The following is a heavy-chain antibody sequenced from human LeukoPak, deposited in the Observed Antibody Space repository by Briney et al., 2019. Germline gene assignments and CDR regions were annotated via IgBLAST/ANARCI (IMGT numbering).Heavy chain of an antibody. J-gene: IGHJ4*02. CDR3: VKEASDPYFFDF. CDR1: GFTFADHV. CDR2: TSEDDDT. V-gene: IGHV3-43*02. Sequence: PGGSLRLSCVASGFTFADHVFHWIRQVPGKGLEWLAFTSEDDDTYYADSVQGRFTISRDNSKNSLYFELQSLTTDDAALYYCVKEASDPYFFDFWGQGTLVTVSS.